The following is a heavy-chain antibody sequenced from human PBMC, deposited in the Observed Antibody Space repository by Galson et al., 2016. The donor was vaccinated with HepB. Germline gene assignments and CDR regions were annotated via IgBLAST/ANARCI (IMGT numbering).Heavy chain of an antibody. V-gene: IGHV3-33*02. Sequence: SLRLSCATSGCTFNNYGFRWVRQAPGKGLEWVAVIWHDGSKEFSADYAKGRFTISRDDSKNTLFLQMNSLRGEDTALYYCARGRSSAGYYGLDVWGQGTAVTVSS. CDR1: GCTFNNYG. J-gene: IGHJ6*02. D-gene: IGHD6-25*01. CDR2: IWHDGSKE. CDR3: ARGRSSAGYYGLDV.